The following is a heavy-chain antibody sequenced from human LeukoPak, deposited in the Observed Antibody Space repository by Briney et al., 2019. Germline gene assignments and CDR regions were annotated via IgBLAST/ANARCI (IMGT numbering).Heavy chain of an antibody. CDR3: ARADSCLDY. Sequence: SGTLSLTCPVSGAPVSSECACNGTWIRQPPGKGLEWIGYSYHFGSTNYNPSLKSLVTISVDTSKNQFSLKLTSVTAADTAVYNCARADSCLDYWGQGTLVTVSS. D-gene: IGHD2-15*01. CDR2: SYHFGST. CDR1: GAPVSSECACN. J-gene: IGHJ4*02. V-gene: IGHV4-61*08.